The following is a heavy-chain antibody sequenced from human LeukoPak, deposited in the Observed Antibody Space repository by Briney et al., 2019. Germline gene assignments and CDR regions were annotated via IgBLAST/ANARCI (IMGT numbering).Heavy chain of an antibody. CDR1: GYTFTGYY. V-gene: IGHV1-2*02. CDR2: INPNSGGT. D-gene: IGHD2-15*01. J-gene: IGHJ3*02. Sequence: ASVKVSCKASGYTFTGYYMHWVRQAPGQGLEWMGWINPNSGGTNYAQKFQGRVTMTRDTSISTAYMELSRLRSDDTAVYYCARGLVAATDDAFDIWRQGTMVTVSS. CDR3: ARGLVAATDDAFDI.